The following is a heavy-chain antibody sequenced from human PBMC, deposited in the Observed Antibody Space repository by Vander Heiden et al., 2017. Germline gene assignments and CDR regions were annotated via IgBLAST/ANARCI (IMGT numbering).Heavy chain of an antibody. D-gene: IGHD7-27*01. Sequence: EVQPVASGGGLVPPGGSLRLSCGASGLSFSTYWMRWARQAPGKGLEWVANIKQDGSEKNYVDSLKGRFTISRDNAKNSVYLQMNSLRVEDTAIYYCAKDNWGRSIEDGFDVWGQGTMVTVSS. CDR1: GLSFSTYW. CDR3: AKDNWGRSIEDGFDV. J-gene: IGHJ3*01. CDR2: IKQDGSEK. V-gene: IGHV3-7*01.